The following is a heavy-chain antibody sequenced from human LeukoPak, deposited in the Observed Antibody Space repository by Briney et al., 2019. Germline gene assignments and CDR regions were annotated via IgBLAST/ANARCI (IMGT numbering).Heavy chain of an antibody. D-gene: IGHD3-10*01. CDR3: AKDTSITMVRGVIITNDY. CDR2: ISGSGGST. V-gene: IGHV3-23*01. CDR1: GFTFSSYA. J-gene: IGHJ4*02. Sequence: GGSLRLSCAASGFTFSSYAMSWVRQAPGKGLEWVSAISGSGGSTYYANPVKGRFTISRDNSKNTLYLQMNSLRAEDTAVYYCAKDTSITMVRGVIITNDYWGQGTLVTVSS.